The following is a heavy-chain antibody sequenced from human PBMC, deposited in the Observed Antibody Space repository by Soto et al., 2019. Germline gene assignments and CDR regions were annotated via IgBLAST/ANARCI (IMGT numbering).Heavy chain of an antibody. Sequence: GGSLRLSCAASGFTFSSYGMHWVRQAPGKGLEWGAVISYDGSNKYYADSVKGRFTISRDNSKNTLYLQMNSLRAEDAAVYYCAKLLEAAGRDCWGKGILGNV. J-gene: IGHJ4*02. CDR3: AKLLEAAGRDC. D-gene: IGHD6-13*01. V-gene: IGHV3-30*18. CDR1: GFTFSSYG. CDR2: ISYDGSNK.